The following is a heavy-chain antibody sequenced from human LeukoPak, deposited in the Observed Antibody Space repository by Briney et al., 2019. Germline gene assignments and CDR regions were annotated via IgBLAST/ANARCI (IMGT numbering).Heavy chain of an antibody. CDR3: ARVFGAGYSDY. V-gene: IGHV3-7*01. CDR1: EFTFSRYW. J-gene: IGHJ4*02. D-gene: IGHD4/OR15-4a*01. CDR2: IKQDGSEK. Sequence: GGSLRLSCAASEFTFSRYWMSWVRQAPGKGLEWVASIKQDGSEKYYVDSVKGRVTISRDNAKNLLYLQMNSLRAEDTAVYYCARVFGAGYSDYWGQGTLVTVSS.